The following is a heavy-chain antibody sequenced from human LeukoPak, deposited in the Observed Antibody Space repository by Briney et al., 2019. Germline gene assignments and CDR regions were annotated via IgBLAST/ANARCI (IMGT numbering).Heavy chain of an antibody. J-gene: IGHJ6*03. Sequence: SETLSLTCEVSGTILSSYYWSWIRQPPGKGLEWIGYIYYSGSTNYNPSLKSRVTISVDTSKNQFSLKLSSVTAADTAVYYCARPAAASGYYYMDVWGKGTTVTVSS. CDR2: IYYSGST. CDR1: GTILSSYY. V-gene: IGHV4-59*01. D-gene: IGHD2-2*01. CDR3: ARPAAASGYYYMDV.